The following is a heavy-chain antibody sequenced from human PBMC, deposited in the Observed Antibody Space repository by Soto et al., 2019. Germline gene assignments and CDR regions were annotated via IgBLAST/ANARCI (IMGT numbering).Heavy chain of an antibody. CDR1: GDTFTDYY. V-gene: IGHV1-46*01. D-gene: IGHD2-21*02. Sequence: QVQLMQSGAEVKKPGASVKVSCKASGDTFTDYYIHWVRQAPGQGLEWMGTVNPSGGHTTYAQHFLGRVTMTRDTSTSTLYMELTRLTSEDTAVYYCARGGHVVVVTAALDYWGQGTLVTVSS. CDR2: VNPSGGHT. CDR3: ARGGHVVVVTAALDY. J-gene: IGHJ4*02.